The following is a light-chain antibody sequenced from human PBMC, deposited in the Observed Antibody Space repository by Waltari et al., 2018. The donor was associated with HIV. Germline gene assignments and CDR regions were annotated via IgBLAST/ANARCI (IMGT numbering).Light chain of an antibody. J-gene: IGKJ2*01. CDR2: WAY. CDR3: QQYYSVPYT. V-gene: IGKV4-1*01. Sequence: FFFTHSPYSLSFSFCERATLNCKSSRNLLYSSNNKSYLAWYQQKAGKSNKLLIYWAYKREYGVNDRFSGSGSGTDFTLTISSLQAEDVAVYYCQQYYSVPYTFGQGTKMEIK. CDR1: RNLLYSSNNKSY.